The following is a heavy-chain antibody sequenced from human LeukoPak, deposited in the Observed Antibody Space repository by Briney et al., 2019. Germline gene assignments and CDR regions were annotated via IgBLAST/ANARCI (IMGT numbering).Heavy chain of an antibody. V-gene: IGHV1-2*02. Sequence: ASVNVSCKSSGYTFTAYYMHWVRHAPGQGLEWMGWINPNSGGTNFAQKFQGRVTMTRDTSITTAYMELSRLRSDDTAVYYCAREIPCSSSSCLDYWGQGTLVTVSS. D-gene: IGHD2-2*01. CDR3: AREIPCSSSSCLDY. J-gene: IGHJ4*02. CDR2: INPNSGGT. CDR1: GYTFTAYY.